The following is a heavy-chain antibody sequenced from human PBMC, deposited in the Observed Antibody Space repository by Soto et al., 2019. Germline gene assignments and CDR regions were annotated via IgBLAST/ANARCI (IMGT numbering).Heavy chain of an antibody. D-gene: IGHD6-13*01. J-gene: IGHJ4*02. CDR1: GFTFDDYA. V-gene: IGHV3-9*01. CDR2: ISWNSGSI. CDR3: AKGSPPLVPGVDY. Sequence: EVQLVESGGGLVQPGRSLRLSCAASGFTFDDYAMHWVRQAPGKGLEWVSGISWNSGSIGYADSVKGRFTISRDNAKNSLYLQMNSLRAEDTALYYCAKGSPPLVPGVDYWGQGTLVTVSS.